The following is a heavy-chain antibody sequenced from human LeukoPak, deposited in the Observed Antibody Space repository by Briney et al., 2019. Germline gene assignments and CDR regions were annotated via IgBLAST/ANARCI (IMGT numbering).Heavy chain of an antibody. J-gene: IGHJ6*04. Sequence: SETLSLTCAVYGVSFSGYYWSWIRQPPGKGLEWIGEINHSGSTNYNPSLKSRVTISVDTSKNQFSLKLSSVTAADTAVYYCARGLDYGDFEYYNYGMDVWGKGTTVTVSS. CDR3: ARGLDYGDFEYYNYGMDV. CDR1: GVSFSGYY. D-gene: IGHD4-17*01. CDR2: INHSGST. V-gene: IGHV4-34*01.